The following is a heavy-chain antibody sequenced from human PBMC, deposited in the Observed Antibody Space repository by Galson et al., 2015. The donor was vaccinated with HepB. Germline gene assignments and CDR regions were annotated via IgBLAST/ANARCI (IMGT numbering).Heavy chain of an antibody. CDR2: IRYDGSNK. J-gene: IGHJ3*02. CDR1: GFTFSSYS. CDR3: AKLYYYDSSGYPDAFDI. D-gene: IGHD3-22*01. Sequence: SLRLSCAASGFTFSSYSMHWVRQAPGKGLEWVAFIRYDGSNKYYADSVKGRFTISRDNSKNTLYLQMNSLRAEDTAVYYCAKLYYYDSSGYPDAFDIWGQGTMVTVSS. V-gene: IGHV3-30*02.